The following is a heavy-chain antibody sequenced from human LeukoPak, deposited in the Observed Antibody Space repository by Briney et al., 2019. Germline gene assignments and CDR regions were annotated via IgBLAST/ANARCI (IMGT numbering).Heavy chain of an antibody. CDR3: ARGYYYYDSSGYYESNWFDP. Sequence: GASVKVSCKASGYTFTGYYMHWVRQAPGQGLEWMGWINPNSGGTNYAQKFQGRATMTRDTPISTAYMELSRLRSDDTAVYYCARGYYYYDSSGYYESNWFDPWGQGTLVTVSS. CDR2: INPNSGGT. J-gene: IGHJ5*02. D-gene: IGHD3-22*01. CDR1: GYTFTGYY. V-gene: IGHV1-2*02.